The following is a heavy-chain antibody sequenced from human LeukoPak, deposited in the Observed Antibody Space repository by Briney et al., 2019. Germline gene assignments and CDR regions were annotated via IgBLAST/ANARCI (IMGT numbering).Heavy chain of an antibody. CDR3: APRGYYYDSSGPN. Sequence: SETLSLTCTVSGGSISSSSYYWGWIRQPPGKGLEWIGSIYYSGSTYYNPSLKSRVTISVDTSKNQFSLKLSSVTAADTAVYYCAPRGYYYDSSGPNWGQGTLVTVSS. D-gene: IGHD3-22*01. CDR2: IYYSGST. V-gene: IGHV4-39*07. CDR1: GGSISSSSYY. J-gene: IGHJ4*02.